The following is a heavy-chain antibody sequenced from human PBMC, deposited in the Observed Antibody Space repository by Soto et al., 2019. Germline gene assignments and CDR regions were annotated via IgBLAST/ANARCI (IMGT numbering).Heavy chain of an antibody. CDR2: ISYDGSNK. Sequence: GGSLRLSCAASGFTFSSYAMHWVRQAPGKGLEWVAVISYDGSNKYYADSVKGRFTISRDNSKNTLYLQMNSLRAEDTAVYYCARDLKYYDILTGYYRDYYYYYGMDVWGQGTTVTVSS. V-gene: IGHV3-30-3*01. J-gene: IGHJ6*02. D-gene: IGHD3-9*01. CDR3: ARDLKYYDILTGYYRDYYYYYGMDV. CDR1: GFTFSSYA.